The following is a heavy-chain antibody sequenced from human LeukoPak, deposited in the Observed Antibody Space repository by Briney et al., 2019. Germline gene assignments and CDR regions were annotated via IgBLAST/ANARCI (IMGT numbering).Heavy chain of an antibody. CDR3: ARVRVCSELAMVRGVIARSYYFDY. V-gene: IGHV4-34*01. J-gene: IGHJ4*02. CDR1: GGSFSGYY. CDR2: INHSGST. Sequence: PSETLSLTCAVYGGSFSGYYWSWIRQPPGKGLEWIGEINHSGSTNYNPSLKSRVTISVDTSKNQFSLKLSSVTAADTAVYYCARVRVCSELAMVRGVIARSYYFDYWGQGTLVTVSS. D-gene: IGHD3-10*01.